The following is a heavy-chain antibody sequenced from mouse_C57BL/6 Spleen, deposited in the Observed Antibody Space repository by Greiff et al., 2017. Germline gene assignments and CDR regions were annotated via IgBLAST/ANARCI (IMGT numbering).Heavy chain of an antibody. D-gene: IGHD3-2*02. CDR1: GYTFTSYW. J-gene: IGHJ3*01. V-gene: IGHV1-52*01. CDR2: IDPSDSET. Sequence: VQLQQPGAELVRPGSSVKLSCKASGYTFTSYWMHWVKQRPIQGLEWIGNIDPSDSETHYNQKFKDKATLTVDKSSSTAYMQLSSLTSEDSAVYYCARGDSSGPAYWGQGTLVTVSA. CDR3: ARGDSSGPAY.